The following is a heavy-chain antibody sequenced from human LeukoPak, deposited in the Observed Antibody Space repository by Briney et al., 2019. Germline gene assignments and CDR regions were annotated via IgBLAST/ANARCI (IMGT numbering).Heavy chain of an antibody. CDR3: ARAIMTYYYDSSGYYYYYYYMDV. J-gene: IGHJ6*03. CDR2: IYTSGST. CDR1: GGSISSYY. Sequence: PSETLSLTCTVSGGSISSYYWSWIRQPAGKGLEWIGRIYTSGSTNYNPSLKSRVTISVDKSKNQFSLKLSSVTAADTPVYYCARAIMTYYYDSSGYYYYYYYMDVWGKGTTVTVSS. D-gene: IGHD3-22*01. V-gene: IGHV4-4*07.